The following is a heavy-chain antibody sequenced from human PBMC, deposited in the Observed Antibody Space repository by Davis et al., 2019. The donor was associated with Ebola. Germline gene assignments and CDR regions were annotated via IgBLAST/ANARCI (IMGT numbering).Heavy chain of an antibody. CDR1: GGSFSGYY. D-gene: IGHD5-24*01. Sequence: MPSETLSLTCAVYGGSFSGYYWSWIRQPPGKGLEWIGEINHSGSTNYNPSLKSRVTISVDTSKNRFSLKLRSVTAADTAVYYCARSIRNGHIDYWGQGTLVTVSS. CDR3: ARSIRNGHIDY. CDR2: INHSGST. J-gene: IGHJ4*02. V-gene: IGHV4-34*01.